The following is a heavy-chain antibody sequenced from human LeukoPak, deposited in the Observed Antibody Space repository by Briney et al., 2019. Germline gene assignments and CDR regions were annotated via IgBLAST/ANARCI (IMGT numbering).Heavy chain of an antibody. CDR3: ARDNILTGPSFDY. V-gene: IGHV1-18*01. D-gene: IGHD3-9*01. CDR1: GYTFTSYG. Sequence: GASVKVSCKASGYTFTSYGISLGRQAPGQGLEWMGWISAYNGNTNYAQKLQGRVTMTTDTSTSTAYMKLRSLRSDDTAVYYCARDNILTGPSFDYWGQGTLVTVSS. J-gene: IGHJ4*02. CDR2: ISAYNGNT.